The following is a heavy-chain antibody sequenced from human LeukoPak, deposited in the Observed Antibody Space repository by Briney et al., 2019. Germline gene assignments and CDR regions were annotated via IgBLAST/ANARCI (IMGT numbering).Heavy chain of an antibody. CDR2: IYDSGST. CDR3: ASALMVYANWFDP. V-gene: IGHV4-39*07. J-gene: IGHJ5*02. Sequence: SETLSLTCTVSVGSISSSSYYWGWIRQPPRKGLEWLGSIYDSGSTYYNPPLKSRVTISVNTSNNQFSLKLSSVNAADTAVYYCASALMVYANWFDPWGQGTLVNVSS. CDR1: VGSISSSSYY. D-gene: IGHD2-8*01.